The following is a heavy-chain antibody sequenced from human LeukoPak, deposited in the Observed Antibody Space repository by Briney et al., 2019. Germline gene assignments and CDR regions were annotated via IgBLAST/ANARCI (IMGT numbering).Heavy chain of an antibody. CDR3: ARDTRRGVGATTTDY. J-gene: IGHJ4*02. CDR1: GYSISNDYY. CDR2: VYYSGST. Sequence: PSETLSLTCTVSGYSISNDYYWGWIRQPPGKGLEWIGNVYYSGSTYYNPSLKSRVTISVDTSKNQFSLKLSSVTAADTAVYHCARDTRRGVGATTTDYWGQGTLVTVSS. V-gene: IGHV4-38-2*02. D-gene: IGHD1-26*01.